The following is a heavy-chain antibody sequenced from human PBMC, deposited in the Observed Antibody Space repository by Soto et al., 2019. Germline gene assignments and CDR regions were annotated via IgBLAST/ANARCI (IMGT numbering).Heavy chain of an antibody. D-gene: IGHD6-19*01. Sequence: QVELVQSGAELKKPGASVKVPCEASGYTFTSYGVSWVRQAPGQGLEWMGWISVYSGNTNYARKLQGRVTMTRDIYTRAVYMELRSLTSDDTAVYYCARDSWGLAVPDYHYYAMDVWGQGTTVTVSS. CDR2: ISVYSGNT. V-gene: IGHV1-18*04. CDR3: ARDSWGLAVPDYHYYAMDV. J-gene: IGHJ6*02. CDR1: GYTFTSYG.